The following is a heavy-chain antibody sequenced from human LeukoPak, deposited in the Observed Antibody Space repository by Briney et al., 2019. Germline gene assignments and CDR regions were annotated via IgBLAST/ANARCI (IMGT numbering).Heavy chain of an antibody. Sequence: PSETLSLTCTVSGGSISSSNYYWGWIRQPPGKGLEWIGTIYYSGDSYYNPSLKSRASISVDTSKNRFSLNLNSVTAADTAVYFCARHENIIMVPTAHAFDYWGQGALSPSPQ. J-gene: IGHJ4*02. V-gene: IGHV4-39*01. D-gene: IGHD2/OR15-2a*01. CDR3: ARHENIIMVPTAHAFDY. CDR2: IYYSGDS. CDR1: GGSISSSNYY.